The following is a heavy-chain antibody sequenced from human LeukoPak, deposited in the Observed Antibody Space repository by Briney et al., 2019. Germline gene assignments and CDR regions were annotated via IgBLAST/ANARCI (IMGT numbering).Heavy chain of an antibody. CDR1: GGSFSGYC. Sequence: SETLSLTCAVYGGSFSGYCWSWIRQPPGKGLEWIGVINHSGSTNYNPSLKSRVTISVDTSKNQFSLKLSSVTAADTAVYYCARVIVVVPAANAVAFDIWGQGTMVTVSS. V-gene: IGHV4-34*01. CDR2: INHSGST. J-gene: IGHJ3*02. D-gene: IGHD2-2*01. CDR3: ARVIVVVPAANAVAFDI.